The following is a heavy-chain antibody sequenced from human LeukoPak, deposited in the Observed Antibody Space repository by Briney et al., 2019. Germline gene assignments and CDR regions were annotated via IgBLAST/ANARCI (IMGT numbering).Heavy chain of an antibody. D-gene: IGHD5-18*01. J-gene: IGHJ4*02. CDR3: ARGDELWSSPLDY. CDR2: INPTGDST. V-gene: IGHV1-46*01. CDR1: GYTFTDYY. Sequence: ASVKVSCKASGYTFTDYYIHWVRQAPGQGLEWMGIINPTGDSTSYAQKFQARVTMTRDTSTNTVYMELSSLRSEDTAVYYCARGDELWSSPLDYWGQGTLVTVSS.